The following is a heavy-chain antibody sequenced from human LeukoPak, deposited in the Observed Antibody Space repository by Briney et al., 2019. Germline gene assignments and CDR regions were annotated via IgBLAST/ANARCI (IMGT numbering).Heavy chain of an antibody. D-gene: IGHD3-22*01. Sequence: GASVKVSCKASGYTFTTYYMHWVRQAPGQGLEWMGIINPSGGSTSYEQKFQGRVTMTRDTSTSTVYMELSSVRSEDTAVCYCARGGYYDSSGYSMDVWGKGTTVTISS. CDR1: GYTFTTYY. CDR3: ARGGYYDSSGYSMDV. J-gene: IGHJ6*03. CDR2: INPSGGST. V-gene: IGHV1-46*01.